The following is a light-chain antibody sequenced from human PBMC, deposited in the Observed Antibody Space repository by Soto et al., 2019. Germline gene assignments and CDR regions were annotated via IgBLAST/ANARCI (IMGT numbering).Light chain of an antibody. CDR1: SGHSSYP. CDR2: LNSDGSH. Sequence: QPVLTQSPSASASLGASVKITCTLSSGHSSYPIAWHQQQPDKGPRFLMKLNSDGSHSKGDGMPDRFSGSTSGAERYLTITSLQSEDEADYYCQTWAAGIRVFGGGTKLTVL. CDR3: QTWAAGIRV. J-gene: IGLJ2*01. V-gene: IGLV4-69*01.